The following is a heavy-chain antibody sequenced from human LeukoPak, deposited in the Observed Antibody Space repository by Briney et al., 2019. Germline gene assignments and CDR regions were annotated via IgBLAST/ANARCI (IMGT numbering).Heavy chain of an antibody. J-gene: IGHJ6*04. CDR2: IYYSGST. D-gene: IGHD3-10*01. Sequence: SETLSLTCTVSGGSISSYYWSWIWQPPGKGLEWIGYIYYSGSTNYNPSLNRRVTISVDTSKNQFSLNLSSVTAADTAVYSCASLSGPALYGSGSHFVDVWGKGTTVTVSS. CDR3: ASLSGPALYGSGSHFVDV. V-gene: IGHV4-59*08. CDR1: GGSISSYY.